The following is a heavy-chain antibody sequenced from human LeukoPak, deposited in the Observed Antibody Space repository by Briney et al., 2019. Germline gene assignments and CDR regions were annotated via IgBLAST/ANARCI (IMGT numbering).Heavy chain of an antibody. CDR1: GFTFTSSA. J-gene: IGHJ4*02. CDR2: IVVGSGNT. Sequence: SVKVSCKASGFTFTSSAMQWVRQARGQRLEWIGWIVVGSGNTNYAQKFQERVTITRDMSTSTAYMELSSPRSEDTTVYYCAVLYSSNNFDYWGQGTLVTVSS. CDR3: AVLYSSNNFDY. D-gene: IGHD6-13*01. V-gene: IGHV1-58*02.